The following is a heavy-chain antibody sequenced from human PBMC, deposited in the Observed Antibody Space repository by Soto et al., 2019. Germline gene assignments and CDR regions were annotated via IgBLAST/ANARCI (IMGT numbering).Heavy chain of an antibody. CDR1: GFSISIHA. Sequence: GGSLRLSCVASGFSISIHALTWVRQAPGKGLEWVSSFSGRSGDTYYAASVKGRFTISGDSSKNTVILQMNNLRADDTALYYCARDSSAWPNYFDSWGQGIQVTVSS. J-gene: IGHJ4*02. V-gene: IGHV3-23*01. D-gene: IGHD6-19*01. CDR2: FSGRSGDT. CDR3: ARDSSAWPNYFDS.